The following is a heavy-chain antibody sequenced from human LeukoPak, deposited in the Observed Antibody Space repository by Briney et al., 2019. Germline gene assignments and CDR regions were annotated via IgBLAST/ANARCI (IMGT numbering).Heavy chain of an antibody. V-gene: IGHV3-30*18. CDR3: AKGGPPTGAAPRPWDFNY. CDR2: ISYDGNNQ. D-gene: IGHD1-26*01. CDR1: RFTFSTYG. J-gene: IGHJ4*02. Sequence: GGSLRLSCAASRFTFSTYGMHWVRQAPGKGLEWVAVISYDGNNQYYADSVKGRFTISRDNSKSTLYLQMNSLRGEDTAVYYCAKGGPPTGAAPRPWDFNYWGQGTLVTVSS.